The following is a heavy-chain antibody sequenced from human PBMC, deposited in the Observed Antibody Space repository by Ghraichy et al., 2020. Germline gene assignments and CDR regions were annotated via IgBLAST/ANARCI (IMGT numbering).Heavy chain of an antibody. V-gene: IGHV4-59*01. CDR3: ARGTGDLTANYYYYYMDV. D-gene: IGHD4-17*01. CDR1: GGSISSYY. J-gene: IGHJ6*03. Sequence: SETLSLTCTVSGGSISSYYWSWIRQPPGKGLEWIGYIYYSGSTNYNPSLKSRVTISVDTSKNQFSLKLSSVTAADTAVYYCARGTGDLTANYYYYYMDVWGKGTTVTVSS. CDR2: IYYSGST.